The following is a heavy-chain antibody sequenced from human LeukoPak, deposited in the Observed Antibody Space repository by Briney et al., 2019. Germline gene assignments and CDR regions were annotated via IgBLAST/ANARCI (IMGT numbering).Heavy chain of an antibody. D-gene: IGHD6-6*01. CDR1: GFTFSAYY. J-gene: IGHJ5*02. CDR2: ITRSGGAI. CDR3: ARDFVGSSYGS. V-gene: IGHV3-11*01. Sequence: GGSLRLSCAASGFTFSAYYMSWIRQAPGKGLEWVSYITRSGGAIYYADSVKGRFTISRDNARNSLYLQMNSLRAEDTAVYYCARDFVGSSYGSWGQGTLVTVSS.